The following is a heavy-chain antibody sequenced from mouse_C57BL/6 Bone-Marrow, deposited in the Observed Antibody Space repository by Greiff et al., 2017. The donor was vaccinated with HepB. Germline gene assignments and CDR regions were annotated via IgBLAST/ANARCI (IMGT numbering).Heavy chain of an antibody. CDR2: INPYNGGT. Sequence: EVQLQQSGPVLVKPGASVKMSCKASGYTFTDYYMNWVKQSHGKSLEWIGVINPYNGGTSYNQKFKGKATLTVDKSSSTDYMELNILTSEDSAVYYCARRAVPYFDYWGQGTTLTVSS. D-gene: IGHD1-1*01. CDR3: ARRAVPYFDY. V-gene: IGHV1-19*01. CDR1: GYTFTDYY. J-gene: IGHJ2*01.